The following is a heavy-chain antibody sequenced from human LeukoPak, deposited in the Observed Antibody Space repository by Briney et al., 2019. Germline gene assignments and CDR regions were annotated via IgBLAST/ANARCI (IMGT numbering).Heavy chain of an antibody. CDR2: INPSGGST. J-gene: IGHJ4*02. Sequence: SXXVSCKASGYTFTSYYMHWVRQAPGQGLEWMGIINPSGGSTSYAQKFQGRVTMTRDTSTSTVYMELSSLRSEDTAVYYCARDDRRGLNYFDYWGQGTLVTVSS. D-gene: IGHD3-10*01. CDR1: GYTFTSYY. CDR3: ARDDRRGLNYFDY. V-gene: IGHV1-46*01.